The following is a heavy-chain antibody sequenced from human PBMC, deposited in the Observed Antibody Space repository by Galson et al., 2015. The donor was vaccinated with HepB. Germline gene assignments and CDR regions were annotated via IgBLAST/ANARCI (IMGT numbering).Heavy chain of an antibody. CDR1: GYTFTSYD. CDR3: AVGGYCTNGVCFGWFDP. D-gene: IGHD2-8*01. J-gene: IGHJ5*02. V-gene: IGHV1-8*01. CDR2: MNPNSGNT. Sequence: SVKVSCKASGYTFTSYDINWVRQATGQGLEWMGWMNPNSGNTGYAQKFQGRVTMTRNTSISTAYMELSSLRSEDTAVYYCAVGGYCTNGVCFGWFDPWGQGTLVTVSS.